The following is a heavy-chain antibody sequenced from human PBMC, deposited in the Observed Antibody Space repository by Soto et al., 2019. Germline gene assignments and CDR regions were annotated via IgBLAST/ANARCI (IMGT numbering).Heavy chain of an antibody. CDR3: ARSYGMNYYYGMDV. CDR2: IYHSGST. CDR1: GGSISSSNW. V-gene: IGHV4-4*02. Sequence: SETLSLTCAVSGGSISSSNWWSWVRQPPGKGLEWIGEIYHSGSTNYNPSLKSRVTISVDKSKNQFSLKLSSVTAADTAVYYCARSYGMNYYYGMDVWGQGTTVTVSS. J-gene: IGHJ6*02. D-gene: IGHD5-18*01.